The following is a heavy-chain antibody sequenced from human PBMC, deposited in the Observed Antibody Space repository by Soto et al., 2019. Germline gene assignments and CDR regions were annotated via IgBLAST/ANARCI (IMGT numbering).Heavy chain of an antibody. CDR3: ASARATMTAVAIFDC. CDR1: GGSISTSNW. V-gene: IGHV4-4*02. CDR2: VYRTGST. J-gene: IGHJ4*01. Sequence: PSETLSLTCAVSGGSISTSNWWSWVRQPPGKGLEWIGEVYRTGSTNYNPSLESRLTISVDKSKNQFSLKLTSVTAADTAVYYCASARATMTAVAIFDCWGHGTGASVSS. D-gene: IGHD3-22*01.